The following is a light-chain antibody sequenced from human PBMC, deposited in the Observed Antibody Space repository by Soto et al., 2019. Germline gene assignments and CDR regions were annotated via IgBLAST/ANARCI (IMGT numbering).Light chain of an antibody. J-gene: IGKJ2*01. CDR1: RGITNY. V-gene: IGKV1-17*03. CDR3: LQHNTYPHT. CDR2: AAS. Sequence: DIQMTQSPSAMSASVRDRVTITCRASRGITNYVAWFQQKPGQVPKRLIYAASSLQRGVPSRFSGSGSGTEFTLTISSLQPEDFATYYCLQHNTYPHTFGQGTKLEIK.